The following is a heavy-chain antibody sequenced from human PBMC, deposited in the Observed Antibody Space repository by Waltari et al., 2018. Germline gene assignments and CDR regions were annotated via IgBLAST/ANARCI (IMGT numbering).Heavy chain of an antibody. CDR1: GFSFGGFG. CDR2: VSGRCATT. Sequence: EVQLLESGGGLVQPGGSLRLSCAASGFSFGGFGRNWVRQAPGKGLGWVSGVSGRCATTYYADSVRGRFTVSRDNNRNTMYLQMNSLRAEDTAVYYCAKAFRGYSGSYFDIWGRGTLVAVSA. D-gene: IGHD5-12*01. CDR3: AKAFRGYSGSYFDI. V-gene: IGHV3-23*01. J-gene: IGHJ4*02.